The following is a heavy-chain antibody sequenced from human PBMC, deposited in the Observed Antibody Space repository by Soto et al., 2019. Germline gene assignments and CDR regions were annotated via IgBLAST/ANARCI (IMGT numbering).Heavy chain of an antibody. D-gene: IGHD2-15*01. CDR3: AHTPPVPLGYCSGGSCSPYFDY. CDR2: IYWDDDK. CDR1: GFSLSTSGVG. J-gene: IGHJ4*02. Sequence: GSGPTLVNPTQTLTLTCTFSGFSLSTSGVGVGWIRQPPGKALEWLALIYWDDDKRYSPSLKSRLTITKDTSKNQVVLTMTNMDPVDTATYYCAHTPPVPLGYCSGGSCSPYFDYWGQGTLVTVSS. V-gene: IGHV2-5*02.